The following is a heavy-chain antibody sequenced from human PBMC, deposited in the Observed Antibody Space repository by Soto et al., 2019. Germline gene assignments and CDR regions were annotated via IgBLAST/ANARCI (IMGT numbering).Heavy chain of an antibody. J-gene: IGHJ4*02. D-gene: IGHD6-13*01. CDR2: INTAKDNT. V-gene: IGHV1-3*04. CDR3: ARGSSWAHFDY. CDR1: GYTFTSYA. Sequence: QVQLVQSGAEVKKPGASVKVSCKPSGYTFTSYAIHWVRQAPGQGLEWMGWINTAKDNTQYSQNYQGRVTITRDTSASIVHMEVSSLRSEDTAVYYCARGSSWAHFDYWSQGTLVTVSS.